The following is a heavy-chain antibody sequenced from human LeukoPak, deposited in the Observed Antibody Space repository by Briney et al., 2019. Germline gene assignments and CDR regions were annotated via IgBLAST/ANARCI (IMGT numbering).Heavy chain of an antibody. CDR2: IYYSGST. V-gene: IGHV4-59*01. D-gene: IGHD6-19*01. CDR1: GGSFSGYY. CDR3: ARAVRNPYSSGWSYYMDV. J-gene: IGHJ6*03. Sequence: KPSESLSLTCAVYGGSFSGYYWSWIRQPPGKVLEWIGYIYYSGSTNYNPSLKSRVTISVDTSKNQFSLNLSSVTAADTAVYYCARAVRNPYSSGWSYYMDVWGKGTTVTISS.